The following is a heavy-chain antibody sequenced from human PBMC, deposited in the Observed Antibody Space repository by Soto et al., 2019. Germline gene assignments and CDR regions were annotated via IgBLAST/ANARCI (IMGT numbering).Heavy chain of an antibody. CDR3: ARGANYYDSRGYCGY. V-gene: IGHV3-21*01. Sequence: GVLRLSCAASGFTFSSYSMNWVRQAPGKGLEWVSSISSSSSYIYYADSVKGRFTISRDNAKNSLYLQMNSLRAEDTAVYYCARGANYYDSRGYCGYWAQGTLVTVSS. CDR1: GFTFSSYS. J-gene: IGHJ1*01. D-gene: IGHD3-22*01. CDR2: ISSSSSYI.